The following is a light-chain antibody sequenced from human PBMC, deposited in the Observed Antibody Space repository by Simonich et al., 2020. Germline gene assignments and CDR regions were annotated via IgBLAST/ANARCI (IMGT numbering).Light chain of an antibody. Sequence: QSALTQPASVSGSPGQSITISCTGTSSDVGCYNYVSWYQQHPGKAPKLMIYDVRKRPSGVPDRFAGSKSGNTASLTISGLQAEDEADYYCCSYAGSYTVVFGGGTKLTVL. V-gene: IGLV2-11*01. CDR2: DVR. J-gene: IGLJ2*01. CDR3: CSYAGSYTVV. CDR1: SSDVGCYNY.